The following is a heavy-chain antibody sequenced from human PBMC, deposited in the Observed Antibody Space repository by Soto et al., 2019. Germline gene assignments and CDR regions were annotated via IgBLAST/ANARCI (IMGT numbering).Heavy chain of an antibody. J-gene: IGHJ4*02. CDR1: GGTFSSYA. Sequence: QVQLVQSGAEVKKPGSSVKVSCKASGGTFSSYAISWVRQAPGQGLEWMGGIIPIFGTANYAQKFQGRVTSTAXXSXSXXYMELSSLRSEDTAVYYCARDGPHDYDSSGYYLDYWGQGTLVTVSS. D-gene: IGHD3-22*01. CDR3: ARDGPHDYDSSGYYLDY. V-gene: IGHV1-69*12. CDR2: IIPIFGTA.